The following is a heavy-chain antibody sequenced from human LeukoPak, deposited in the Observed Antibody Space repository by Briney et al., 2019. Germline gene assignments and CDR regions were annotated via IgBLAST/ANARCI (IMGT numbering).Heavy chain of an antibody. CDR1: GGTFSSYA. CDR3: ARDIGIAVAGGPSYYFDY. CDR2: IIPILGIA. D-gene: IGHD6-19*01. V-gene: IGHV1-69*04. J-gene: IGHJ4*02. Sequence: SVKVSCKASGGTFSSYAISWVRQAPGQGLEWMGRIIPILGIANYAQKFQGRVTITADKSTSTAYMELSSLRSEDTAVYYCARDIGIAVAGGPSYYFDYWGQGTLVTVSS.